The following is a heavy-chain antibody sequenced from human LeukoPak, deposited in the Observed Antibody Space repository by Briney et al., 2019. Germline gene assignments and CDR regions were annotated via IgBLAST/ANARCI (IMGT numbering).Heavy chain of an antibody. V-gene: IGHV3-30*04. CDR1: GFTSSSYA. CDR2: ISYDGSNK. CDR3: ARVEEGLYVLRYFDRMDV. J-gene: IGHJ6*04. D-gene: IGHD3-9*01. Sequence: AGGSLRLSCAASGFTSSSYAMHWVRQAPGKGLEWVAVISYDGSNKYYADSVKGRFTISRDNSKNTLYLQMNSLRAEDTAVYYCARVEEGLYVLRYFDRMDVWGKGTTVTVSS.